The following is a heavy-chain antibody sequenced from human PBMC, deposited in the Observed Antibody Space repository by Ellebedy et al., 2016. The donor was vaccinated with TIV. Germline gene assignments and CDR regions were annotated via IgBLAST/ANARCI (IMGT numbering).Heavy chain of an antibody. J-gene: IGHJ6*02. CDR2: SSPWNGNT. CDR1: GYTFTDYY. CDR3: ARDKEYCTSTTCYYYGLDV. Sequence: AASVKVSCKASGYTFTDYYIHWVRQAPGQGLEWMGWSSPWNGNTNYTQNLQGRVNMTTDTSTTTAYMELSSLTSDDTAVYYCARDKEYCTSTTCYYYGLDVWGQGTTVTVSS. D-gene: IGHD2-2*01. V-gene: IGHV1-18*04.